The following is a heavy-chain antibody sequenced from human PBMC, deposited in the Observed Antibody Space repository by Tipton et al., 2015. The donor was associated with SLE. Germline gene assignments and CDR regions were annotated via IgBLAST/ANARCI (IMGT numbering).Heavy chain of an antibody. D-gene: IGHD3-22*01. CDR3: ARGVNYYDSSGYSYYFDY. CDR1: GGSISSGSYY. V-gene: IGHV4-61*02. J-gene: IGHJ4*02. CDR2: IYTSGST. Sequence: TLSLTCTVSGGSISSGSYYWSWIRQPAGKGLEWIGRIYTSGSTNYNPSLKSRVTISVDTSKNQFSLKLSSVTAADTAVYYCARGVNYYDSSGYSYYFDYWGQGTLVTVSS.